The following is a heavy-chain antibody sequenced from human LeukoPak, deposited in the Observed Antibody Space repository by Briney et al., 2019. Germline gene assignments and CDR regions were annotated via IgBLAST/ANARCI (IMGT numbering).Heavy chain of an antibody. CDR1: GFTFSRYS. CDR2: ISSSSTYI. D-gene: IGHD6-6*01. V-gene: IGHV3-21*01. CDR3: ARGGAAREGYYYMDV. J-gene: IGHJ6*03. Sequence: GGSLRLSCPASGFTFSRYSMNWVRQAPGKGLDWVSSISSSSTYIYYADSVKGRFTISRDTAKRSLYVQMNSLRAEDTAVYYCARGGAAREGYYYMDVWGKGTTVTVSS.